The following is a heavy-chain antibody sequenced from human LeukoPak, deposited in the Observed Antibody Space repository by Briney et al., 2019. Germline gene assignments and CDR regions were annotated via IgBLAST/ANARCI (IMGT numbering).Heavy chain of an antibody. CDR1: GFTFSGFW. CDR3: ARSSYSSSSSV. V-gene: IGHV3-7*03. D-gene: IGHD6-6*01. Sequence: GGSLRPSCAVSGFTFSGFWMSWSRQAPGKGLEWVASINSDGSEGYYADVVKGRFTISRDNAKNSLYLQINSLRAEDTAVYYCARSSYSSSSSVWGQGTMVTVSS. CDR2: INSDGSEG. J-gene: IGHJ3*01.